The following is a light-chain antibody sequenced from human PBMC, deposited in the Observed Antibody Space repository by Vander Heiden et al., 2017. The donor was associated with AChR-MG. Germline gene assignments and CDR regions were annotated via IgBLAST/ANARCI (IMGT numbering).Light chain of an antibody. J-gene: IGLJ3*02. V-gene: IGLV1-40*01. Sequence: QSVLTQPPSLSGAPGQRVTIPCVGTNYNIGAGHAVQWYRQLPGAAPKVLIFRIVDRPAGVPDRFSGSKSGTSASLAITGLQAEDEAVYYCQSYDNGLSGWVFGGGTKVTVL. CDR1: NYNIGAGHA. CDR2: RIV. CDR3: QSYDNGLSGWV.